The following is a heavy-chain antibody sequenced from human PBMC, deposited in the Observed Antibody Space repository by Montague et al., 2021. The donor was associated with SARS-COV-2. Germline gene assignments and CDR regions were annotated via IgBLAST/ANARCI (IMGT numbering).Heavy chain of an antibody. CDR2: IKHDGSEK. D-gene: IGHD6-19*01. CDR1: RFTFSDFW. V-gene: IGHV3-7*01. Sequence: SLRLSCAASRFTFSDFWMNWVRQAPGKGLEWVADIKHDGSEKSYVDSVKGRFTISRDNAKNSLYLQMNSLRAEDTAVYYCARGSTGWYAIFGHYGMDVWGQGTTVTDSS. J-gene: IGHJ6*02. CDR3: ARGSTGWYAIFGHYGMDV.